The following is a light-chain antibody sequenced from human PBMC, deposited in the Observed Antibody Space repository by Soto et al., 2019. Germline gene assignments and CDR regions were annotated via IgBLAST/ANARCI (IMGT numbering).Light chain of an antibody. CDR3: CSYAGSSTFEGV. CDR2: EVS. J-gene: IGLJ3*02. CDR1: SSDVGSYNL. Sequence: QSDLTQPASVSGSPGQSITISCTGTSSDVGSYNLVSWYQQHPGKAPKLMIYEVSKRPSGVSNRFSGSKSGNTASLTISGLQAEDEADYYCCSYAGSSTFEGVFGGGTKVTVL. V-gene: IGLV2-23*02.